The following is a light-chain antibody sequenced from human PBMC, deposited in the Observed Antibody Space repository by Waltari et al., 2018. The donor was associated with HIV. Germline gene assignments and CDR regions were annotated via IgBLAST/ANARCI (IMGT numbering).Light chain of an antibody. V-gene: IGLV2-8*01. CDR2: EVN. Sequence: QSALTQPPSASGSPGQSVTISCTGTSSDVEGYNSVSWYQQLPGKAPKLMIFEVNKRPSGVPDLFSGSQSGNTASLTVSGLQPEDEADYYCSSHAGSNLFVVFGGGTKLTVL. CDR3: SSHAGSNLFVV. CDR1: SSDVEGYNS. J-gene: IGLJ2*01.